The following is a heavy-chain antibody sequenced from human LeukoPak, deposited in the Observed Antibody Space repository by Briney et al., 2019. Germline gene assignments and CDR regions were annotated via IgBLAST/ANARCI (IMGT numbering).Heavy chain of an antibody. CDR2: XPIFGTA. V-gene: IGHV1-69*01. J-gene: IGHJ4*02. Sequence: XPIFGTANYAQKFQGRVTITADESTSTAYMELSSLRSEDTAVYYCARIIDSSGYYSDYFDYWGQGTLVTVSS. D-gene: IGHD3-22*01. CDR3: ARIIDSSGYYSDYFDY.